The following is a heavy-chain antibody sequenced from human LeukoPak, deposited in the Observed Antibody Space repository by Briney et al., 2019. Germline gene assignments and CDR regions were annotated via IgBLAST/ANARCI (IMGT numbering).Heavy chain of an antibody. J-gene: IGHJ4*02. V-gene: IGHV3-30*04. CDR2: VSYNGRRK. CDR1: GFNFNTYA. Sequence: GGSLRLSCVASGFNFNTYAIHWVRQAPGRGLEWVSLVSYNGRRKDYAASVMGRFTIDRDNSKNTVYLQMNFLSPDDTAVYFCARQEARGYYYEGLDFWGQGSLVTVSS. D-gene: IGHD3-22*01. CDR3: ARQEARGYYYEGLDF.